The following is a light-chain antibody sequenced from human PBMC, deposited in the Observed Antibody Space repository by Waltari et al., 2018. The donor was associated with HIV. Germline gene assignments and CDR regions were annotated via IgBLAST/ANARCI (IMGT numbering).Light chain of an antibody. CDR1: SGSIASNY. CDR2: EDD. J-gene: IGLJ1*01. Sequence: NFMLTQPHSVSESPGKTVTISCTRSSGSIASNYVQWYQQRPGSSPTTVVYEDDQRPSGVPDRFSGSIDSSSNSASLTISGLKTEDEADYYCQSSDTSMYVFGTGTKVTVL. CDR3: QSSDTSMYV. V-gene: IGLV6-57*01.